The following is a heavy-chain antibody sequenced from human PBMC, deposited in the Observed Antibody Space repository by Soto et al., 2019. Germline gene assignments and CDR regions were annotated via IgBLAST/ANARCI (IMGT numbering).Heavy chain of an antibody. J-gene: IGHJ4*02. CDR1: GFTFISYA. Sequence: EVQLLESGGGLVQPGGSLRLSCAASGFTFISYAMSWVRQAPGKGLEWVSAISSSGDSTYYADSVKGRFTISRDNSKNTLYLQMNRLRAEDTAVYYCAKEATENYYDSSGYYYWGQGTLVTVSS. D-gene: IGHD3-22*01. CDR2: ISSSGDST. CDR3: AKEATENYYDSSGYYY. V-gene: IGHV3-23*01.